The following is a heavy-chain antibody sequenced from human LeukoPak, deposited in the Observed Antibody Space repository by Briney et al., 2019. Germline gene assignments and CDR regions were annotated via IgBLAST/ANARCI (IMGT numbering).Heavy chain of an antibody. CDR3: AKDVESGRSADY. CDR1: GFTFSSYA. J-gene: IGHJ4*02. CDR2: ISGSGSIT. Sequence: PGGSLRLSCAASGFTFSSYAMSWVRQAPGKGLEWVSTISGSGSITYYADSVKGRFTISRDNSRNTLYLQMNSLRAEDTAVYYCAKDVESGRSADYWGQGTLVTVSS. V-gene: IGHV3-23*01. D-gene: IGHD3-10*01.